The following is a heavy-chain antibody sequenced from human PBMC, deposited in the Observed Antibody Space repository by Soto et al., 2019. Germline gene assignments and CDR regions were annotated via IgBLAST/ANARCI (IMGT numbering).Heavy chain of an antibody. J-gene: IGHJ4*02. CDR1: GGSISSYY. V-gene: IGHV4-59*01. CDR2: IYYSGST. CDR3: ARRGGYSSGWYDI. D-gene: IGHD6-19*01. Sequence: QVQLQESGPGLVKPSETLSLTCTVSGGSISSYYWSWIRQPPGKGLEWIGYIYYSGSTNYNPSLKSRVXXSXDXXKNQVSLKLSSVTAADTAVYYCARRGGYSSGWYDIWGQGTLVTVSS.